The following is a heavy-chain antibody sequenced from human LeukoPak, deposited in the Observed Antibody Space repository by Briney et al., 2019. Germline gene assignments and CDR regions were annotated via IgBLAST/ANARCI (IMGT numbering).Heavy chain of an antibody. D-gene: IGHD6-19*01. Sequence: SETLSLTCTVSGGSISSYYWSWIRQRPGQGLEWIGYIYYSGTTNYNPSLKSRVTLSVDTSKSQFSLKLNSVTAADAAVYYCARSGGYSSPQNYWGQGTLVTVSS. CDR1: GGSISSYY. V-gene: IGHV4-59*01. CDR3: ARSGGYSSPQNY. J-gene: IGHJ4*02. CDR2: IYYSGTT.